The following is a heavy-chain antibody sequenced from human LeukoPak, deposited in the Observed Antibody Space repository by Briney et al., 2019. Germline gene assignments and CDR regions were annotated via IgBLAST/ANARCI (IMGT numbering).Heavy chain of an antibody. CDR3: AKDFRPDRHKVLITMVRGRPYYFDY. Sequence: GGSLRLSCAASGFTFSNHDMTWIRQAPGKGLEWVSVISHSGVSTNYADSVKGRFTISRDNSKNTLYLQMNSLRAEDTAVFYCAKDFRPDRHKVLITMVRGRPYYFDYWGQGTLVTVSS. D-gene: IGHD3-10*01. J-gene: IGHJ4*02. V-gene: IGHV3-23*01. CDR1: GFTFSNHD. CDR2: ISHSGVST.